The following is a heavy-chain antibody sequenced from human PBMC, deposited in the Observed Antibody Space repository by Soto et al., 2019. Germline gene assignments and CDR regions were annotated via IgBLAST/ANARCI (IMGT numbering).Heavy chain of an antibody. D-gene: IGHD1-26*01. V-gene: IGHV1-3*01. Sequence: QVHLVQSGAEVEKPGASVKVSCKASGFTLTRYALHWVRQAPGQRLEYMGWINAGNGDTGHPQKSQGRVTMTRDIPARTVYMELNSLTSEDTAVYYCGRTEVGPSFAFDLWGQGTVVVVSS. CDR1: GFTLTRYA. CDR3: GRTEVGPSFAFDL. CDR2: INAGNGDT. J-gene: IGHJ3*01.